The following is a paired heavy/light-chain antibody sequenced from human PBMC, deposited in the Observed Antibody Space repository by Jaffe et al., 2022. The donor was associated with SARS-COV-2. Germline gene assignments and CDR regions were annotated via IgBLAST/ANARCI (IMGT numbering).Light chain of an antibody. V-gene: IGKV1-33*01. CDR3: QHYDHLPIT. J-gene: IGKJ5*01. CDR1: QDIRDY. CDR2: DAV. Sequence: DIQMTQSPSSVSASVGDRVTITCQASQDIRDYLNWYQQKPGKAPKLLIYDAVNLETGVPSRFTGSASGRGSGSGTDFTLTISSLQPEDIATYFCQHYDHLPITFGQGTRLEI.
Heavy chain of an antibody. CDR1: GGSIRSGNYY. J-gene: IGHJ3*02. Sequence: QVQLQESGPGLVKSSQTLSLTCTVSGGSIRSGNYYWTWIRQPAGKGLEWIGRIHSSGATDSNPSLNSRVTIPVDTSKNQFSLNLISVTAADTAVYYCAREGRRQLADAFDIWGQGILVTVSS. CDR2: IHSSGAT. D-gene: IGHD6-13*01. CDR3: AREGRRQLADAFDI. V-gene: IGHV4-61*02.